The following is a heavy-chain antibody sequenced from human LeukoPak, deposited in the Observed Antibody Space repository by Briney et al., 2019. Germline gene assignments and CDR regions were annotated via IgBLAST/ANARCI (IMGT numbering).Heavy chain of an antibody. CDR3: TKSFGPVIAAAGAGTD. CDR1: GFTFRSYA. J-gene: IGHJ4*02. CDR2: ISGSGSST. V-gene: IGHV3-23*01. Sequence: PGGSLRLSCGASGFTFRSYAMSWVRQAPGKGLEWVSVISGSGSSTYYADSVKGRFTISRDNSKNTLYMQMNSLRVEDTAVYYCTKSFGPVIAAAGAGTDWGQGTLVTVSS. D-gene: IGHD6-13*01.